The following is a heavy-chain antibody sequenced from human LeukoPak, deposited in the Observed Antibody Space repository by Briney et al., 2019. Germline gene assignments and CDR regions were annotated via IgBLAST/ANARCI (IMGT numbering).Heavy chain of an antibody. Sequence: GESLKISCKGSGYSFTSYWIGWVRQTPGKGLEWMGIIYPGDSDTRYSPSFQGQVTISADKSISTAYLQWSSLKASDTAMYYCARQTSGYQLPTTWFDPWGQGTLVTVSS. CDR2: IYPGDSDT. V-gene: IGHV5-51*01. D-gene: IGHD2-2*01. CDR1: GYSFTSYW. CDR3: ARQTSGYQLPTTWFDP. J-gene: IGHJ5*02.